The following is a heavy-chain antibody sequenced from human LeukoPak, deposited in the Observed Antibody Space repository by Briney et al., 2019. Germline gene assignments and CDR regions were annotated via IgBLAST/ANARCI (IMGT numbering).Heavy chain of an antibody. Sequence: PGGSLRLSCAASGFTFSDYYMSWIRQAPGKGLEWVSYISSSGSTIYYADSVKGRFTISRDNAKNSLYLQMNSLRAEDTAVYYCARDHRGLYCSGGSCYSNWFDPWGQGTLVTVSS. CDR1: GFTFSDYY. CDR3: ARDHRGLYCSGGSCYSNWFDP. V-gene: IGHV3-11*01. CDR2: ISSSGSTI. J-gene: IGHJ5*02. D-gene: IGHD2-15*01.